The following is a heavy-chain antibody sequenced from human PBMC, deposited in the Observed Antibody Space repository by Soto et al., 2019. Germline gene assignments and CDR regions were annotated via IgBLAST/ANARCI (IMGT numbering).Heavy chain of an antibody. Sequence: GGSLRLSCAASGFTFDDYAMHWVRQAPGKGLEWVSGISWNSGSIGYADSVKGRFTISRDNAKNSLYLQMNSLRAEDTALYYCAKAGPGYSSGWFNWFDPWGQGTLVTVS. CDR1: GFTFDDYA. CDR3: AKAGPGYSSGWFNWFDP. CDR2: ISWNSGSI. V-gene: IGHV3-9*01. D-gene: IGHD6-19*01. J-gene: IGHJ5*02.